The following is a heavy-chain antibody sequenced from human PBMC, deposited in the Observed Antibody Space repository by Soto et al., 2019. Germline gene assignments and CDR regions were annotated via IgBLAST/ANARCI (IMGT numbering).Heavy chain of an antibody. CDR1: GGSMSSYY. J-gene: IGHJ5*02. CDR2: VYSSGGT. D-gene: IGHD3-3*01. Sequence: PSETLFLTCTVSGGSMSSYYWTWIRQPAGKGLEWIGRVYSSGGTHYNPSLKSRVTISIDTSKNQFSLRLLSVTDADTAVYFCARGQRFSDWFDPWGQGTLVTVSS. CDR3: ARGQRFSDWFDP. V-gene: IGHV4-4*07.